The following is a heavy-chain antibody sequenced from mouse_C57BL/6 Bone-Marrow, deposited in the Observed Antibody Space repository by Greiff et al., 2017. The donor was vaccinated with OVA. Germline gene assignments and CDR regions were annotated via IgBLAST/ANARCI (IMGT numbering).Heavy chain of an antibody. J-gene: IGHJ2*01. Sequence: QVQLKQPGAELVKPGASVKMSCKASGYTFTSYWITWVKQRPGQGLEWIGDIYPGSGSTNYNEKFKSKATLTVDTSSSTAYMQLSSLTSEDSAVYYCARPNYYGKDFDYWGKGTTLTVSS. CDR3: ARPNYYGKDFDY. CDR1: GYTFTSYW. D-gene: IGHD1-1*01. V-gene: IGHV1-55*01. CDR2: IYPGSGST.